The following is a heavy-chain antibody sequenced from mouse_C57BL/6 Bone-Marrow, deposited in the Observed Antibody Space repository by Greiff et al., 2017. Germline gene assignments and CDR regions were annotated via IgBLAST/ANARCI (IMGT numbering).Heavy chain of an antibody. CDR1: GYTFTSYW. V-gene: IGHV1-61*01. CDR2: IYPSDSET. CDR3: ARGAYIFYYAMDY. J-gene: IGHJ4*01. Sequence: QVQLQQPGAELVRPGSSVKLSCKASGYTFTSYWMDWVKQSPGQGLEWIGNIYPSDSETHYNQKFKDKATLTVDKSSSPAYMQLSSLTSEDSAVYYCARGAYIFYYAMDYWGQGTSVTVSS.